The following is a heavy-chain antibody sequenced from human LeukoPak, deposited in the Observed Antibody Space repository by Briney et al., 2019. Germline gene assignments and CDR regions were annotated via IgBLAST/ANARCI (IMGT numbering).Heavy chain of an antibody. CDR3: ARVGCSGGSCYSRGDYYYGMDV. D-gene: IGHD2-15*01. Sequence: GGSLRLSCAASGFTFSSYSMNWVRQAPGRGLEWVSSISSSGSYISYPDSVKGRFTISRDNAKNSLYLQMNSLRAEDTAVYYCARVGCSGGSCYSRGDYYYGMDVWGQGTTVTVSS. V-gene: IGHV3-21*01. CDR2: ISSSGSYI. CDR1: GFTFSSYS. J-gene: IGHJ6*02.